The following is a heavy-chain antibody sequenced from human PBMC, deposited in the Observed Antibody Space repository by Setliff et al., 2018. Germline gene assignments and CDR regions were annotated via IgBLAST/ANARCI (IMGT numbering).Heavy chain of an antibody. J-gene: IGHJ4*02. Sequence: SETLSLTCTVTGGSFDSDTHYWSWIRQPAGKVPEWIGLIQGTGNTNYNPSLQSRATISIDTSKNQITLQITSVTAADTALYSCAGTPARGTTWLSPFDYWGQGIQVTVSS. CDR2: IQGTGNT. D-gene: IGHD3-9*01. CDR3: AGTPARGTTWLSPFDY. CDR1: GGSFDSDTHY. V-gene: IGHV4-61*02.